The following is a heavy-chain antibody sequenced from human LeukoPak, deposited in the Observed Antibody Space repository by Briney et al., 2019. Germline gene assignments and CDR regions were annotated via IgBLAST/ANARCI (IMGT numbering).Heavy chain of an antibody. CDR3: ARVRDGYNYVFVF. D-gene: IGHD5-24*01. V-gene: IGHV3-66*01. Sequence: GGSLRLSCAASGFTVSNNYMTWVRQAPGKGLEWVSVIYRGGDKYYADSVKGRFTISRDNFKNTLFLQMNSLRAEDTAVYYCARVRDGYNYVFVFWGQGTLVTVSS. J-gene: IGHJ4*02. CDR2: IYRGGDK. CDR1: GFTVSNNY.